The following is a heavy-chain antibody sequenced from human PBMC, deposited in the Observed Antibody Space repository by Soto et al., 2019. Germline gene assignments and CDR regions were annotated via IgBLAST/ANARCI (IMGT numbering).Heavy chain of an antibody. Sequence: QVQLVQSGAEVKNTGASVKVSCKTSGYTFTKYGVGWVRQAPGQGLEWMGWISGSSGNANYAEKVQGRIMLTTVTSTSTAYRELRIVSSVETAVYYCSREMAGLGGEYDYCGHGTLITVSS. V-gene: IGHV1-18*01. CDR3: SREMAGLGGEYDY. J-gene: IGHJ4*01. CDR1: GYTFTKYG. CDR2: ISGSSGNA. D-gene: IGHD3-16*01.